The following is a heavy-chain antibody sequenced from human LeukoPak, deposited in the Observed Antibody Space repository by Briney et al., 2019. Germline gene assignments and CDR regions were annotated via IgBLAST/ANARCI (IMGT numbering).Heavy chain of an antibody. CDR3: ARADDGTIPRSFDY. V-gene: IGHV3-23*01. J-gene: IGHJ4*02. CDR1: GFTFSSYA. D-gene: IGHD2-21*01. CDR2: IVGSGGST. Sequence: PPRGSLRLSCAASGFTFSSYAMSWVRQAPGKGLEWVSAIVGSGGSTYYADSVKGRFTISRDNSRKTLSLQMNSLRAEDTAVYYCARADDGTIPRSFDYWGQGTLVTVSS.